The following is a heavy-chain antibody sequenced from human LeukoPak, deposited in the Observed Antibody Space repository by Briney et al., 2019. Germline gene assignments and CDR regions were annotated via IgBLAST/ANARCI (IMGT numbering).Heavy chain of an antibody. CDR3: AKGGGSSSWYYFDY. CDR2: INPSGGST. CDR1: GYTFTSYY. V-gene: IGHV1-46*01. D-gene: IGHD6-13*01. Sequence: ASVKVSCKASGYTFTSYYMHWVPQAPGQGLEWMGIINPSGGSTSSTQKFQGRVTITRDTTPSTAYMELSSLRSPTKPLISFAKGGGSSSWYYFDYWGQGTLVTVSS. J-gene: IGHJ4*02.